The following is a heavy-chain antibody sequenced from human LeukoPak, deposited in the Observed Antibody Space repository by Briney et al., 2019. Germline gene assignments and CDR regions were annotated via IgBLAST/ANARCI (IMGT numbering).Heavy chain of an antibody. CDR2: INRDGSST. D-gene: IGHD3/OR15-3a*01. J-gene: IGHJ3*02. V-gene: IGHV3-74*01. CDR1: GFTFSNLW. Sequence: GGSLRLSCAASGFTFSNLWMHWVRQTPGKGLVWVSRINRDGSSTNYVDSVKGRFTISRDNAKNTLYLQMNSLRDEDTAVYYCAKDGPEGKRVFDIRGQGTMVTVSS. CDR3: AKDGPEGKRVFDI.